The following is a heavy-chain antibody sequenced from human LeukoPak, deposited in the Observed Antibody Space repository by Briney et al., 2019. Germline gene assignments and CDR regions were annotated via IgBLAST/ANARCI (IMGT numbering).Heavy chain of an antibody. V-gene: IGHV4-38-2*02. CDR1: GYSISSGYY. Sequence: SETLSLTCTVSGYSISSGYYWGWIRQPPGKGLEWIGSIYHSGSTYYNPSLKSRVTISVDTSKNQFSLKLSSVTAADTAVYYCARGQYQLPDWGQGTLVTVS. J-gene: IGHJ4*02. D-gene: IGHD2-2*01. CDR3: ARGQYQLPD. CDR2: IYHSGST.